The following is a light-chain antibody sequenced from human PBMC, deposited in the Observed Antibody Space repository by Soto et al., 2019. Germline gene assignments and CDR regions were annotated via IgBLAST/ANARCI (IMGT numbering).Light chain of an antibody. CDR2: AAS. CDR1: QSISSY. CDR3: QQSYSTLFT. Sequence: DIQMTQSPSSLSASVGDRVTITFRASQSISSYLNWYQQKPGKAPKLLIYAASSLQSGVPSRFSGSGSGTDFTLTISSPQPEDFATYYCQQSYSTLFTFGQGTRLEIK. V-gene: IGKV1-39*01. J-gene: IGKJ5*01.